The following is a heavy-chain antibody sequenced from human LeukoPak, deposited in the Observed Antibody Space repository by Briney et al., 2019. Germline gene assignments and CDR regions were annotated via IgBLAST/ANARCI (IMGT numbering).Heavy chain of an antibody. V-gene: IGHV3-23*01. CDR1: GFTFSSYA. J-gene: IGHJ1*01. CDR3: AKEAYVVVASRAPFQH. CDR2: ISGSDGST. D-gene: IGHD2-15*01. Sequence: PGGSLRLSCAASGFTFSSYAMSWVRQAPGKGLEWVSGISGSDGSTNYADSVKGRFTISRENSKNTLYLQMNSLRAEDTAVYYCAKEAYVVVASRAPFQHWGQGTLVTVSS.